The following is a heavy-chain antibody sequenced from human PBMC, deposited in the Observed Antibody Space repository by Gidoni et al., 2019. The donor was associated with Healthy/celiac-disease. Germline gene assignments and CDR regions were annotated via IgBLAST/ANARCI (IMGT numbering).Heavy chain of an antibody. J-gene: IGHJ6*02. Sequence: EVQLVETGGGLIQPGGSLRLSCAASGFTVSRNYMSWVRQAPGKGLEWVSVIYIGGSTYYADSVKGRFTISRDNSKNTLYLQMNSLRAEDTAVYYCARDDVVVADSIYYYYGMDVWGQGTTVTVSS. CDR3: ARDDVVVADSIYYYYGMDV. D-gene: IGHD2-15*01. CDR2: IYIGGST. CDR1: GFTVSRNY. V-gene: IGHV3-53*02.